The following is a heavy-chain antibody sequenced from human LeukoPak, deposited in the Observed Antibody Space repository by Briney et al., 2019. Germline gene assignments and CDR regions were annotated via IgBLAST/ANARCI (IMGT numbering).Heavy chain of an antibody. CDR1: GGSISSSNW. Sequence: PSETLSLTCAVSGGSISSSNWWSWVRQPPGKGLEWIGEIYHSGSTNYNPSLKSRVTISVDKSKNQFSPKLSSVTAADTAVYYCASRVYYDFRSGYYPFDYWGQGTLVTVSS. D-gene: IGHD3-3*01. CDR3: ASRVYYDFRSGYYPFDY. J-gene: IGHJ4*02. V-gene: IGHV4-4*02. CDR2: IYHSGST.